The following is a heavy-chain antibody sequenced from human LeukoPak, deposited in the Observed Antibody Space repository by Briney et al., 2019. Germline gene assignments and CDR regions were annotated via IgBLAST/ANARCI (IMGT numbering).Heavy chain of an antibody. V-gene: IGHV7-4-1*02. CDR3: ARDMVRGVIKYYYYGMDD. Sequence: ASVKVSCKASGYTFTSYAMNWVRQAPGQGLEWMGWINTNTGNPTYAQGFTGRFVFSLDTSVSTAYLQISSLKAEDTAVYYCARDMVRGVIKYYYYGMDDWGQGTLVTVSS. CDR1: GYTFTSYA. J-gene: IGHJ6*02. CDR2: INTNTGNP. D-gene: IGHD3-10*01.